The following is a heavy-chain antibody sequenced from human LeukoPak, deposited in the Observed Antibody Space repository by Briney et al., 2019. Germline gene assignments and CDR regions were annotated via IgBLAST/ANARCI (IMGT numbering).Heavy chain of an antibody. J-gene: IGHJ6*02. Sequence: SETLSLTCTVSGGSISSYYCRWIRQPPAKGLEWMGYSYYSGSTNYNPPLKSRVTISVDKSKNQFPLKLSSVTAADTAVYYCAREVGHTNYCYYGMHVWGQGTTVTVFS. D-gene: IGHD2-15*01. CDR3: AREVGHTNYCYYGMHV. V-gene: IGHV4-59*01. CDR2: SYYSGST. CDR1: GGSISSYY.